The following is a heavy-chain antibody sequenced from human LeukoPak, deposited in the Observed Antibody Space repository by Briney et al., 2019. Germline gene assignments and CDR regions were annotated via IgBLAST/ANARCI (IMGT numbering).Heavy chain of an antibody. CDR2: IYYSGVT. D-gene: IGHD3-22*01. CDR3: AGSTFYYDSGGYYYVNAFDI. J-gene: IGHJ3*02. V-gene: IGHV4-59*01. CDR1: GGSIDGYH. Sequence: PSETLSLTCSVSGGSIDGYHWSWIRQPPGKGLEWIGYIYYSGVTYYNSSLKSRVTISVDTSKNQFSLKLTSVTAADTAVYYCAGSTFYYDSGGYYYVNAFDIWGQGTMVTVSS.